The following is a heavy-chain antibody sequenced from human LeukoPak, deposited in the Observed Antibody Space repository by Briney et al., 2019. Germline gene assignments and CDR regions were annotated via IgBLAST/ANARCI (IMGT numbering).Heavy chain of an antibody. CDR3: AAERSYYDSSGSIRDFDY. CDR1: GFTFTNSP. V-gene: IGHV1-58*01. J-gene: IGHJ4*02. Sequence: SVKVSCKASGFTFTNSPVQWVQQDRGQRLEWIGWIVVGSGNTNYAQKFQERVTITRDMSTSTAYMELSSLRSEDTAVYYCAAERSYYDSSGSIRDFDYWGQGTLVTVSS. CDR2: IVVGSGNT. D-gene: IGHD3-22*01.